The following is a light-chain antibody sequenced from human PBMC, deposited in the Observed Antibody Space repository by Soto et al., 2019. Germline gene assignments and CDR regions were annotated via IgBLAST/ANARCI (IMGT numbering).Light chain of an antibody. Sequence: IVLTQAPGTLSLSPGERPTLSCRASRSVSSSCLAWYQQKPGQAPRLLIYGASSRATGIPDRFRDRGSGTDFTLTIRRLEPEDGAVNYCKQYDSSHLTFGGGTKVQI. CDR3: KQYDSSHLT. CDR2: GAS. V-gene: IGKV3-20*01. J-gene: IGKJ4*01. CDR1: RSVSSSC.